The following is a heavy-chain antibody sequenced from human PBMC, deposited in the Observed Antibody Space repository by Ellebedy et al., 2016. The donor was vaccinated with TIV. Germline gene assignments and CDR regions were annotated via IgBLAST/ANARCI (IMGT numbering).Heavy chain of an antibody. D-gene: IGHD5-18*01. CDR1: GFTFSSYW. CDR3: AKDRTSGDGYWVFDQ. J-gene: IGHJ4*02. CDR2: IFGSGGGI. V-gene: IGHV3-NL1*01. Sequence: PGGSLRLSCAASGFTFSSYWMHWVRQTPGKGLEWVSGIFGSGGGISYADSVKGRFTISRDNSKSMVHLQMNSLRPEDTAVYYCAKDRTSGDGYWVFDQWGQGTLVTVSS.